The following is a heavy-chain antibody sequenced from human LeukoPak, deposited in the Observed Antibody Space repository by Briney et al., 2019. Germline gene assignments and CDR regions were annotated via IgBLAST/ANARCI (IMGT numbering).Heavy chain of an antibody. Sequence: ASVKVSCKASGYTFTSYDINWVRQATGQGLEWRGWMNPNSGNTGYAQKFQGRVTMTRNTSISTAYMELSSLRSEDTAVYYCARGRFPLYCGGDCYRAGWFDPWGQGTLVTVSS. J-gene: IGHJ5*02. CDR2: MNPNSGNT. CDR3: ARGRFPLYCGGDCYRAGWFDP. V-gene: IGHV1-8*01. CDR1: GYTFTSYD. D-gene: IGHD2-21*01.